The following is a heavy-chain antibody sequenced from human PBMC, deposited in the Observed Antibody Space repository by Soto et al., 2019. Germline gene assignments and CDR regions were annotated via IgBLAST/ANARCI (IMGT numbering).Heavy chain of an antibody. CDR3: ARRWGGTFDY. CDR1: GGSISSYY. Sequence: PSETLSLTCTVSGGSISSYYWSWIRQPPGKGLEWIGYIYYSGSTNYNPSLKSRVTISVDTSKNQFSLKLSSVTAADTAVYYCARRWGGTFDYWGQGTRVTVSS. CDR2: IYYSGST. D-gene: IGHD2-21*01. V-gene: IGHV4-59*01. J-gene: IGHJ4*02.